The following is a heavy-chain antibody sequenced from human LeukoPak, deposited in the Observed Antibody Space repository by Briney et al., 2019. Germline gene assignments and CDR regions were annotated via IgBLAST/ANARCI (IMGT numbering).Heavy chain of an antibody. CDR3: AKIPFNDILYYFDY. CDR1: GFNFSSYA. D-gene: IGHD3-9*01. V-gene: IGHV3-23*01. Sequence: GGSLRLSCTASGFNFSSYAMTWVRQAPGKELEWVSAISGSGDSTYYVDSVEGRFTISRDNSKNTLYLQMNSLRAEDTAVYYCAKIPFNDILYYFDYWGQGTLVTVS. CDR2: ISGSGDST. J-gene: IGHJ4*02.